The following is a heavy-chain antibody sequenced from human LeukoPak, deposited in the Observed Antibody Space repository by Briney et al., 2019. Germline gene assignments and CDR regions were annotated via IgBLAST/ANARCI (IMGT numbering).Heavy chain of an antibody. D-gene: IGHD2-2*01. J-gene: IGHJ5*02. CDR1: GDSFSSNSVT. Sequence: SQTLSLTCAISGDSFSSNSVTWNWIRQSPSRGLEWLGRTYYRSTWYNDYAVSVRGRITVNPDTSRNQFSLHLNSVTPEDTAVYYCARRLTQYDCFDPWGQGILVTVSS. V-gene: IGHV6-1*01. CDR2: TYYRSTWYN. CDR3: ARRLTQYDCFDP.